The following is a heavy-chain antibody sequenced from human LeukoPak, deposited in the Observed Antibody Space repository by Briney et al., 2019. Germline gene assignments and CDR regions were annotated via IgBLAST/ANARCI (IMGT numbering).Heavy chain of an antibody. CDR1: GYTFTGYY. D-gene: IGHD6-13*01. CDR2: INPNSGGT. V-gene: IGHV1-2*02. Sequence: ASVKVSRKASGYTFTGYYMHWVRQAPGQGLEWMGWINPNSGGTNYAQKFQGRVTMTRDTSISTAYMELSRLRSDDTAVYYCARDLAAAGTTLVLLYYYGMDVWGQGTTVTVSS. CDR3: ARDLAAAGTTLVLLYYYGMDV. J-gene: IGHJ6*02.